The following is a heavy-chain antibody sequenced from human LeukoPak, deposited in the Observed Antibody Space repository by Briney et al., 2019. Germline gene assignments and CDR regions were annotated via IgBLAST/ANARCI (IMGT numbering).Heavy chain of an antibody. V-gene: IGHV4-59*08. Sequence: PSETLSLTCTVSGDSISSYYWNWVRQPPGKGLEWIGYISYSGSSNYNLSLKSRVTISLDTSKTHFSLNLYSVTAADTAVYYCARRGTYSPAGLDVWGQGTTVTVSS. CDR1: GDSISSYY. D-gene: IGHD1-26*01. CDR2: ISYSGSS. J-gene: IGHJ6*02. CDR3: ARRGTYSPAGLDV.